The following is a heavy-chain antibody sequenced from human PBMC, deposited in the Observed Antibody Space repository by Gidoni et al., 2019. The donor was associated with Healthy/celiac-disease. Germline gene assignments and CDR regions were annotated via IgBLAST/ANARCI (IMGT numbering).Heavy chain of an antibody. J-gene: IGHJ6*03. V-gene: IGHV4-30-4*01. CDR3: ARAPHGSSGTYYYYMDV. CDR1: GGSISSGDYY. D-gene: IGHD3-22*01. Sequence: QVQLQESGPGLVKPSQTLSLTCTVSGGSISSGDYYWSWIRQPPGKGLEWIGYIYYSGSTYYNPSLKSRVTISVDTSKNQFSLKLSSVTAADTAVYYCARAPHGSSGTYYYYMDVWGKGTTVTVSS. CDR2: IYYSGST.